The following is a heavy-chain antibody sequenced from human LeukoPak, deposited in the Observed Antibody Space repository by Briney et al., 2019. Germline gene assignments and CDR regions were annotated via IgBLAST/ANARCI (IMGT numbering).Heavy chain of an antibody. CDR1: GFTLRTYE. CDR2: VSSSGGAT. CDR3: ARDPNSYFYGLDV. Sequence: GGSLRLSCAASGFTLRTYEMTWVRQAPGKGLEWISFVSSSGGATFYADSVKGRFTVSRDNAENSVYLQMNSLRAEDTAIYYCARDPNSYFYGLDVWGQGTTVTVSS. J-gene: IGHJ6*02. V-gene: IGHV3-48*03.